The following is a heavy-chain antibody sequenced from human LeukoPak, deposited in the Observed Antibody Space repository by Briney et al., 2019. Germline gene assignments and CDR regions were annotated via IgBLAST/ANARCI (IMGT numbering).Heavy chain of an antibody. V-gene: IGHV1-69*13. D-gene: IGHD1-14*01. CDR1: GYTFTGYY. Sequence: GASVKVSCNASGYTFTGYYMHWVRQAPGQGLEWRGGFIPIFGTANYAQKFQGRVTITADPSTSPTNMGLSRRRSEDTAVYFCAKSENLGDAFDSCSQGTMVTVYS. CDR2: FIPIFGTA. CDR3: AKSENLGDAFDS. J-gene: IGHJ3*02.